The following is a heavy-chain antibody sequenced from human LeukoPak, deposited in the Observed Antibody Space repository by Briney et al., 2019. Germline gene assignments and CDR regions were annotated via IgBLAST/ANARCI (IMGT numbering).Heavy chain of an antibody. Sequence: GGSLRLSCAASGFTLSTYSMNWVRQAPGKGLEWVSYISSSSTTIYYPDSVKGRFTISRDNAKNSLYLQMNSLRAEDTAVYYCARVRILSYYYYMDVWGKGTTVTVSS. V-gene: IGHV3-48*04. D-gene: IGHD3-3*01. CDR3: ARVRILSYYYYMDV. CDR1: GFTLSTYS. J-gene: IGHJ6*03. CDR2: ISSSSTTI.